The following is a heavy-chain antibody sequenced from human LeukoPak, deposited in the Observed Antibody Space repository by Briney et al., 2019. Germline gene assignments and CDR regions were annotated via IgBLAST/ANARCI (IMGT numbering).Heavy chain of an antibody. CDR3: ARDRRVGATTNAFDI. Sequence: RASVKVSCKASGYTFTGYYMHWVRQAPGQGLEWMGWINPNSGGTNYAQKFQGRVTMTRDTSISTAYMELSRLRSDDTAVYYCARDRRVGATTNAFDIWGQGTMVTVSS. D-gene: IGHD1-26*01. V-gene: IGHV1-2*02. J-gene: IGHJ3*02. CDR2: INPNSGGT. CDR1: GYTFTGYY.